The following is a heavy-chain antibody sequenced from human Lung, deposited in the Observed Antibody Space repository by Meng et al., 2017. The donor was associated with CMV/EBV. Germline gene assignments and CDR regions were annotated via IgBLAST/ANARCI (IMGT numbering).Heavy chain of an antibody. CDR1: GGPISSYY. Sequence: SXTLSLXCTVSGGPISSYYWSWIRQPPGKGLEDIGYIYYSGSTSYNPSLKSRVTISVDTSKNQFSLKLSSVTAADTAVYYCARHGSGSYFYGMDVWGQGTKCTVSS. J-gene: IGHJ6*02. D-gene: IGHD3-10*01. CDR2: IYYSGST. V-gene: IGHV4-59*01. CDR3: ARHGSGSYFYGMDV.